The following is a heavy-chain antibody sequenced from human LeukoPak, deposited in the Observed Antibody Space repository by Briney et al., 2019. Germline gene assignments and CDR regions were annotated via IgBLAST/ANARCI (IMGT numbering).Heavy chain of an antibody. J-gene: IGHJ3*02. D-gene: IGHD3-10*01. Sequence: PSETLSLTCTVSGGSISSYYWSWIRQPPGKGLEWIGYIYYSGSTNYNPSLKSRVTISVDTSKNQFSLKLSSVTAADTAVYYCARGGGSGSYSNDAFDIWGQGTMVTVSS. CDR2: IYYSGST. V-gene: IGHV4-59*01. CDR1: GGSISSYY. CDR3: ARGGGSGSYSNDAFDI.